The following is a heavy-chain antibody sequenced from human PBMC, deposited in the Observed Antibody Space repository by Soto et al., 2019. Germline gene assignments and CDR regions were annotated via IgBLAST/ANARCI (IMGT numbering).Heavy chain of an antibody. CDR3: ARDAHGRYYFDY. Sequence: LRLSCAASGFTFSSYSMNWVRQAPGKGLEWVSSISSRSSDKYYADSVKGRFTISRDNAKNSLYLQMNSLRAEDTAVYSCARDAHGRYYFDYWGQGALVTVSS. J-gene: IGHJ4*02. V-gene: IGHV3-21*01. CDR1: GFTFSSYS. CDR2: ISSRSSDK.